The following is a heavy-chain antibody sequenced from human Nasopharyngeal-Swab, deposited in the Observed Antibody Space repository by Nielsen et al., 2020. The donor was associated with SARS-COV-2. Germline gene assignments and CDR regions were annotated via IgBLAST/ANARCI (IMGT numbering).Heavy chain of an antibody. J-gene: IGHJ4*02. CDR3: ARQGTYFFDSGSLDY. Sequence: GESLKISCQASGYIFPSYWIGWVRQMPGKGLEWMGIIFPDDSDTKYSPSFEGQVTISADKSINTAYLQWSSLKASDTAIYYCARQGTYFFDSGSLDYWGQGTQVTVSS. D-gene: IGHD3-10*01. CDR2: IFPDDSDT. V-gene: IGHV5-51*01. CDR1: GYIFPSYW.